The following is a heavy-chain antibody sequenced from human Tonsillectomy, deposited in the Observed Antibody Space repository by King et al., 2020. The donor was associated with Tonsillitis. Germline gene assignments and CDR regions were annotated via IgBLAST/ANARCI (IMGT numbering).Heavy chain of an antibody. CDR3: ARPISTESGY. CDR1: GFTFDTNS. Sequence: VQLVESGGGLVQPGGSLRLTCTASGFTFDTNSLSWVRQAPGKGLTWVSTISAFGGKTYYASSVKGRFAVSRDNSKNTVYLQMNNLTVDDTAIYYCARPISTESGYWGRGTLVTVSS. V-gene: IGHV3-23*04. J-gene: IGHJ4*02. D-gene: IGHD2/OR15-2a*01. CDR2: ISAFGGKT.